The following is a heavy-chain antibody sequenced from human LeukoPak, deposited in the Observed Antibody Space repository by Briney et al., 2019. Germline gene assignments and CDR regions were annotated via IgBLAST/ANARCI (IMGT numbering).Heavy chain of an antibody. Sequence: ASVKVSCKASGYTFSSYYMHWVRQAPGQGLEWMGIINPSGGSTSYAQKFQGRVTMTRDMSTSTVYMELRSLRAEDTAVYYCARDPDKRWPLYYMDVWGKGTTVTVSS. J-gene: IGHJ6*03. D-gene: IGHD1-14*01. CDR1: GYTFSSYY. CDR2: INPSGGST. CDR3: ARDPDKRWPLYYMDV. V-gene: IGHV1-46*01.